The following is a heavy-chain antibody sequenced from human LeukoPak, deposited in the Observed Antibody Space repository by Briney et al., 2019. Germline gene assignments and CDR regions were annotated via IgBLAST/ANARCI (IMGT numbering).Heavy chain of an antibody. Sequence: LETLSLTCAVSGGSISSSNWWSWVRQPPGKGLEWIGEIYHSGSTNYNPSLKSRVTISVDKSKNQFSLKLSSVTAADTAVYYCARLEDFWSGYSYYYYYMDVWGKGTTVTVSS. D-gene: IGHD3-3*01. V-gene: IGHV4-4*02. CDR2: IYHSGST. CDR1: GGSISSSNW. J-gene: IGHJ6*03. CDR3: ARLEDFWSGYSYYYYYMDV.